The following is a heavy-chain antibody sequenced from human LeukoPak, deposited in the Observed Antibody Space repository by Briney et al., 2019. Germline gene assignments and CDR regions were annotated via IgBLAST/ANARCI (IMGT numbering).Heavy chain of an antibody. CDR1: GGSISSYY. J-gene: IGHJ4*02. Sequence: SETLSLTCTVSGGSISSYYWSWIRQPPGKGLEWIGYIYYSGSTNYNPSLKSRVTISVDTSKNQFSLKLSPVTAADTAVYYCARHSTAMVTRFDYWGQGTLVTVSS. CDR3: ARHSTAMVTRFDY. CDR2: IYYSGST. V-gene: IGHV4-59*01. D-gene: IGHD5-18*01.